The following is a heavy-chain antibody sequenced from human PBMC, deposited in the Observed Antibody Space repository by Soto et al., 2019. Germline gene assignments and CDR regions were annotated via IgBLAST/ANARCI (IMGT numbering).Heavy chain of an antibody. J-gene: IGHJ4*02. CDR2: IKQDGSEK. V-gene: IGHV3-7*05. CDR3: ARDTYSGRWNFDY. Sequence: GRSLRLSWAASWFTFISLWMSWVLQAPGKGLEWVANIKQDGSEKYYVDSVKGRFTISRDNAKNSLYLQMNSLRAEDTAVYYCARDTYSGRWNFDYWGQGTLVTVSS. CDR1: WFTFISLW. D-gene: IGHD1-26*01.